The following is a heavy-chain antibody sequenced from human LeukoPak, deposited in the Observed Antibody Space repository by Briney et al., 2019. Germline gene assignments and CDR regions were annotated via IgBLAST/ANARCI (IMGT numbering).Heavy chain of an antibody. CDR1: GFTFSSYA. CDR2: ISGSGGST. CDR3: AKDGGITMIVVVPDAFDI. D-gene: IGHD3-22*01. Sequence: GGSLRLSCAASGFTFSSYAMSWVRQAPGKGLEWVSAISGSGGSTYCADSVKGRFTISRDNSKNTLYLQMNSLRAEDTAVYYCAKDGGITMIVVVPDAFDIWGQGTMVTVSS. V-gene: IGHV3-23*01. J-gene: IGHJ3*02.